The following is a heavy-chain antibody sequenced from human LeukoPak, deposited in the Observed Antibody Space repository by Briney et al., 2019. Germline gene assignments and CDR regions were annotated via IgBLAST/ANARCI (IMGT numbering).Heavy chain of an antibody. V-gene: IGHV3-74*01. CDR1: GFALTNYG. J-gene: IGHJ4*02. Sequence: GGSLRLSCAASGFALTNYGMHWVRQAPGKGLVWVSHINHDGSLRNYADSVQGRFTVSRDIAKNTLYLHMNSLGADDTATYYSARDVFSLGDSWGQGALVTVSS. D-gene: IGHD5/OR15-5a*01. CDR2: INHDGSLR. CDR3: ARDVFSLGDS.